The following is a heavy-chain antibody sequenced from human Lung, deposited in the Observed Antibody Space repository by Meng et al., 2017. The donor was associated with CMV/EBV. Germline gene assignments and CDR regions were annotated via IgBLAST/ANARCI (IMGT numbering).Heavy chain of an antibody. CDR3: ARTLIEVEPDGTKIKYYNYGMDV. CDR1: GYTFTTYD. Sequence: ASVKVSCKASGYTFTTYDINWVRQATGQGLEWMGWMNPNSGNTGYAQKFQGRVTMTRVTSISTANMELSSLTSDDTAVYYCARTLIEVEPDGTKIKYYNYGMDVWGQGXTVTVSS. V-gene: IGHV1-8*01. J-gene: IGHJ6*02. CDR2: MNPNSGNT. D-gene: IGHD2-15*01.